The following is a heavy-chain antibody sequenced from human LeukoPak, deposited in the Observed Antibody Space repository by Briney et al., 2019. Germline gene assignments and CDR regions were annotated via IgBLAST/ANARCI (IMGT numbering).Heavy chain of an antibody. CDR1: GFTFSSYA. Sequence: GKSLRLSCTAPGFTFSSYAIHWIRQAPGKGLEWVALVWRDGNNRYYADSVKGRFTISRDNSKSTGYLEMDSLRAGGTAVYYCARELFGSGSCRDLGGRGTLVSV. V-gene: IGHV3-33*01. CDR3: ARELFGSGSCRDL. J-gene: IGHJ4*02. D-gene: IGHD3-10*01. CDR2: VWRDGNNR.